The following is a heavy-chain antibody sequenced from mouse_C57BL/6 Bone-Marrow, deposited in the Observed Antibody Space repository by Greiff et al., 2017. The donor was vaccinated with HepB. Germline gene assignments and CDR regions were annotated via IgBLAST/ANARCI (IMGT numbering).Heavy chain of an antibody. J-gene: IGHJ3*01. D-gene: IGHD2-3*01. V-gene: IGHV1-5*01. CDR2: RDPGNSDT. CDR3: TSDGYSPWFAY. CDR1: GEEFSSDG. Sequence: GTGMERKGEEGKREGKKEGEEFSSDGRRGGKKRTGQGRGWIGARDPGNSDTSYNQKFKGKAKLTAVTSASTAYMELSSLTNEDSAVYYCTSDGYSPWFAYWGQGTLVTVSA.